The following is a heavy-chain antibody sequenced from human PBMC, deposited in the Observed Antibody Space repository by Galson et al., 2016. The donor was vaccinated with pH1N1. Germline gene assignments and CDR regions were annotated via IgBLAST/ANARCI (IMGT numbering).Heavy chain of an antibody. Sequence: SLRLSCAVSGLTFNKVWLSWVRQAPGKGLEWVGRIKSEAESGTTDYAAPVKGRFSISRDDSKNRLFLQMNSLKTEDTAVSYCTSHLGYCSGVCSSGDYWGPGTLVTVFS. CDR3: TSHLGYCSGVCSSGDY. CDR1: GLTFNKVW. V-gene: IGHV3-15*01. D-gene: IGHD2-21*02. CDR2: IKSEAESGTT. J-gene: IGHJ4*02.